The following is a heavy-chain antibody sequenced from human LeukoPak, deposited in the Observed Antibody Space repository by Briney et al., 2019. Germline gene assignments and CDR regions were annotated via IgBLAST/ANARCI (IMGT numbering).Heavy chain of an antibody. CDR3: AKDTPGTTARYFDY. V-gene: IGHV3-21*01. D-gene: IGHD4-17*01. CDR1: GFTFSSYS. J-gene: IGHJ4*02. Sequence: GGSLRLSCAASGFTFSSYSMNWVRQAPGKGLEWVSSISSSSSYIYYADSVKGRFTISRDNAKNSLYLQMNSLRAEDTAVYYCAKDTPGTTARYFDYWGQGTLVTVSS. CDR2: ISSSSSYI.